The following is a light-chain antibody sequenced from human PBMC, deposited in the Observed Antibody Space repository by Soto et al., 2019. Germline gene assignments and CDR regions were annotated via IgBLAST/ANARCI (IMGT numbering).Light chain of an antibody. Sequence: QVKQTPSTLSASVGDEVTITCRASQTIIRWLSWYQQKPGRAPKLLIYDASTLESGVPSRFSGSGSETEFTLTISRLQPDDFATYFCHSRAFGQGTRLEI. CDR3: HSRA. CDR2: DAS. CDR1: QTIIRW. J-gene: IGKJ5*01. V-gene: IGKV1-5*01.